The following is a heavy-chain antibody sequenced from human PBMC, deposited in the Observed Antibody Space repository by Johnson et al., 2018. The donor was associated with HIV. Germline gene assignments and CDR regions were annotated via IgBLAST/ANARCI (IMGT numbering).Heavy chain of an antibody. CDR2: IYSGDRT. CDR3: ARSRDWSGGSCPDGFDI. D-gene: IGHD2-15*01. Sequence: VQLVESGGGVVQPGRSLRLSCAASGFTFSSNYMSWVRQAPGKGLEWVSVIYSGDRTYSADSVKGRFTISRDNSKNTLYLQMNSLRAEDAAVYYCARSRDWSGGSCPDGFDIWGQGTKVIVSS. CDR1: GFTFSSNY. J-gene: IGHJ3*02. V-gene: IGHV3-66*02.